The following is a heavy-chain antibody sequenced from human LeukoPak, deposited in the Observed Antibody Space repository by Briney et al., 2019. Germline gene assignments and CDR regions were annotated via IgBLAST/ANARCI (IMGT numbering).Heavy chain of an antibody. CDR1: GFTFDDYT. CDR3: AKGRSGRSYLFAY. J-gene: IGHJ4*02. CDR2: ITWDGATT. Sequence: GGSLRLSCAASGFTFDDYTMHWVRQAPGKGLEWVSFITWDGATTYYADSVKGRFTISRDNSKNSLYLQMNSLRTEDTAFYYCAKGRSGRSYLFAYWGQGTLVTVSS. D-gene: IGHD1-26*01. V-gene: IGHV3-43*01.